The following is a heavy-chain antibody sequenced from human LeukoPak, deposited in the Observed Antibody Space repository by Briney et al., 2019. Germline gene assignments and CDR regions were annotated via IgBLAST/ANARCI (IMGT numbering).Heavy chain of an antibody. V-gene: IGHV3-7*03. CDR2: IKQDGSEK. CDR3: ARLRTFDY. Sequence: PGGSLRLSCAASGLTFSNYWMSWVRQAPGKGLEWVSNIKQDGSEKYYVDSVKGRFTISRDNAKNSLYLQMNSLRSEDTAVYYCARLRTFDYWGQGTLVTVYS. CDR1: GLTFSNYW. D-gene: IGHD1-14*01. J-gene: IGHJ4*02.